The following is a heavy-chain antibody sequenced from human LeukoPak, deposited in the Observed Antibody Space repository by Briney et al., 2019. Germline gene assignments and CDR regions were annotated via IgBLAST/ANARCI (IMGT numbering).Heavy chain of an antibody. CDR1: GFTFSSDW. CDR2: ISGDASRT. D-gene: IGHD2-2*01. CDR3: ARAPITSPFYFDS. V-gene: IGHV3-74*01. Sequence: GGSLRLSCEASGFTFSSDWMHWVRQAPGKGLEWVSRISGDASRTSYADSVKGRFTISRDNAKNSLYLQMDSLRAEDTALYYCARAPITSPFYFDSWGQGTLVTVSS. J-gene: IGHJ4*02.